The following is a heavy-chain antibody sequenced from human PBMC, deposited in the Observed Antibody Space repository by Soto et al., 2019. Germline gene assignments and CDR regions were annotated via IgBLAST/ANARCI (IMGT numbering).Heavy chain of an antibody. CDR3: AKGGLAARRPFDY. CDR1: GFTFSSYA. Sequence: GGSLRLSCAASGFTFSSYAMSWVRQAPGKGLEWVSAISGSGGSTYYADYVKGRFTISRDNSKNTLYMQMNRLGAEDTAVYYCAKGGLAARRPFDYWGQGTLVTVSS. J-gene: IGHJ4*02. V-gene: IGHV3-23*01. D-gene: IGHD6-6*01. CDR2: ISGSGGST.